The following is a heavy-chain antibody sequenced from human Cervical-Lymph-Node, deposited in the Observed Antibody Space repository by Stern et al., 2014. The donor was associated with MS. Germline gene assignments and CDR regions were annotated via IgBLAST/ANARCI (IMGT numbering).Heavy chain of an antibody. CDR2: ISYDGSNE. D-gene: IGHD4-17*01. CDR1: GFTFSDYP. Sequence: QVQLVESGGGVVQPGRSLRLSCAASGFTFSDYPMHWVRQAPGKGLEWVADISYDGSNEYYADSVKGRFTISRDNSKNTLYLQMNSLRVEDTAVYYCARGLSPSDNGDYDDYYYYYGMDVWGQGTTVIVSS. J-gene: IGHJ6*02. V-gene: IGHV3-30-3*01. CDR3: ARGLSPSDNGDYDDYYYYYGMDV.